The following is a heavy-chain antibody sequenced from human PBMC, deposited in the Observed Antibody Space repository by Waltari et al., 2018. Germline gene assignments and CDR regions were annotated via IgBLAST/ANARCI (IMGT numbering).Heavy chain of an antibody. Sequence: WVRQAPGKGLEWVSGISWNSGSIGYADSVKGRFTISRDNAKNSLYLQMNSLRAEDTALYYCAKARITMVRGVPDAFDIRGQGTMVTVSS. CDR3: AKARITMVRGVPDAFDI. V-gene: IGHV3-9*01. CDR2: ISWNSGSI. D-gene: IGHD3-10*01. J-gene: IGHJ3*02.